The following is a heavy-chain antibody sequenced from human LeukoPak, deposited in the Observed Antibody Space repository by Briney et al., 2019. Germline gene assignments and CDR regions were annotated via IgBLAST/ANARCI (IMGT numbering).Heavy chain of an antibody. CDR3: ARDLGVRGRQVGLDP. Sequence: ASVTVSCTASVYTFTVYFMHWVRQAPGQGLEWVGWSYANSGGTNYADKFQGRVTLTRDTSISTAYMEVSRLRSDDTAVYYCARDLGVRGRQVGLDPWGQGTLVTVSS. CDR1: VYTFTVYF. CDR2: SYANSGGT. D-gene: IGHD3-16*01. J-gene: IGHJ5*02. V-gene: IGHV1-2*02.